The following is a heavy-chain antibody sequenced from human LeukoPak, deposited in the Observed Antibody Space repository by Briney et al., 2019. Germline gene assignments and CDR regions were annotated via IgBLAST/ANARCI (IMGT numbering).Heavy chain of an antibody. CDR1: GFTFSTYS. V-gene: IGHV3-21*01. CDR2: IASSSNI. J-gene: IGHJ4*02. D-gene: IGHD3-16*01. Sequence: GRSLRLSCAASGFTFSTYSMNWVRQAPGKGLEWVSSIASSSNIYYADSVKGRFTISRDNAKNSLYLQMNSLRAEDMAVYYCAREWGYYDYWGQGTLVTVSS. CDR3: AREWGYYDY.